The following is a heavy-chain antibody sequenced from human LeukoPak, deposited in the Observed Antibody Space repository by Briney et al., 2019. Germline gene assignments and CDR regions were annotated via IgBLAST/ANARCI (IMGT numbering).Heavy chain of an antibody. Sequence: GASVKVSCKASGYTFTSYDINWVRQATGQGLEWMGWMNPNSGNTGYAQKFQGRVTITTDESTSTAYMELSSLRSEDTAVYYCNAYCSGGSCCQFDYWGQGTLVTVSS. V-gene: IGHV1-8*03. CDR2: MNPNSGNT. D-gene: IGHD2-15*01. J-gene: IGHJ4*02. CDR3: NAYCSGGSCCQFDY. CDR1: GYTFTSYD.